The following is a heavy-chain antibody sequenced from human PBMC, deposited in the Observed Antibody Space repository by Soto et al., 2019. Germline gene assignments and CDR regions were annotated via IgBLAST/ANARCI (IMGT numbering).Heavy chain of an antibody. D-gene: IGHD2-15*01. Sequence: EVQLLESGGGLVQPGESLKLACAVSGFPFRKYAMSWVRQAPGKGLEWVSTTGGGIGPYYADSVKGRFTISRDLSKNTLYLQMNSLRADDTAVYYCGKVPDGVHPYSPYYWGQGTLVTVSS. J-gene: IGHJ4*02. CDR1: GFPFRKYA. CDR3: GKVPDGVHPYSPYY. CDR2: TGGGIGP. V-gene: IGHV3-23*01.